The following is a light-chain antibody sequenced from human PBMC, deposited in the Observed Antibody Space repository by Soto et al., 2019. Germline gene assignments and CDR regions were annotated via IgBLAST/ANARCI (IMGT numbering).Light chain of an antibody. CDR1: QSVSSSY. V-gene: IGKV3-20*01. CDR2: GAS. Sequence: EIVLTQSPGTLSLSPGERATLSCSASQSVSSSYLAWYQQKPGQAPRLLIYGASSRATGIPDRFSGSWSGKDFTLTISRLEPEDFPVYYCQQYGSSPSATCGPVTKGEIK. J-gene: IGKJ1*01. CDR3: QQYGSSPSAT.